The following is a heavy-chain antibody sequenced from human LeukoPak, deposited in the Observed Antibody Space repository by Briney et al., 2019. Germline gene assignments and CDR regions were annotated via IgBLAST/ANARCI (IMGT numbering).Heavy chain of an antibody. CDR2: IEEDGDKR. J-gene: IGHJ4*02. Sequence: GGSLRLSSAASGFTFSSYWMTWVRQPPGKGLEWVATIEEDGDKRYYVDSVKGRFTISRDNAKNSLYLQMNSLRAEDTAVYYCARDGVAYWGQGTLVIVSS. CDR3: ARDGVAY. V-gene: IGHV3-7*03. CDR1: GFTFSSYW. D-gene: IGHD2-15*01.